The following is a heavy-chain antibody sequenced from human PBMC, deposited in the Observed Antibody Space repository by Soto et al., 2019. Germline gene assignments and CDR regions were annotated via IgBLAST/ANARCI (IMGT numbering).Heavy chain of an antibody. CDR3: PPLPRAAAGKPYPDYYYYGMDV. CDR1: GFTFSSYG. CDR2: ISYDGSNK. Sequence: PGGSLRLSCAASGFTFSSYGMHWVRQAPGKGLEWVAVISYDGSNKYYADSVKGRFTISRDNSKNTLYLQMNSLRAEDTAVYYCPPLPRAAAGKPYPDYYYYGMDVWGQGTTVTVSS. J-gene: IGHJ6*02. V-gene: IGHV3-30*03. D-gene: IGHD6-13*01.